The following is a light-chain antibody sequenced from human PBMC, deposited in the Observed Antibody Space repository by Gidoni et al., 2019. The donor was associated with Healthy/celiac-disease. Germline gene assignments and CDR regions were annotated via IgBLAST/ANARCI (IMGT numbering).Light chain of an antibody. Sequence: DIQMTQSPSTLSASVGDRVTITCRASQSISSWLAVYQQKPGKAPKLLIYKASSLESGVPSRFSGSGSGTEFTLTISSLQPDDFATYYCQQYNSYSGTFGQGTKVEIK. CDR3: QQYNSYSGT. J-gene: IGKJ1*01. V-gene: IGKV1-5*03. CDR2: KAS. CDR1: QSISSW.